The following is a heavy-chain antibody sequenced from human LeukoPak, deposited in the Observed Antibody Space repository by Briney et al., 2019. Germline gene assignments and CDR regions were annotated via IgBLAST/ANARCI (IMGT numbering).Heavy chain of an antibody. CDR1: GGSISSYY. CDR3: ARFCSSTSCYWGDAFDI. D-gene: IGHD2-2*01. J-gene: IGHJ3*02. CDR2: IYTSGST. V-gene: IGHV4-4*07. Sequence: PSETLSLTCTVYGGSISSYYWSWIRQPAGKGLEWIGRIYTSGSTNYDPSLKSRVTMSVDTSKNQFSLKLSSVTAADTAVYYCARFCSSTSCYWGDAFDIWGQGTMVTVSS.